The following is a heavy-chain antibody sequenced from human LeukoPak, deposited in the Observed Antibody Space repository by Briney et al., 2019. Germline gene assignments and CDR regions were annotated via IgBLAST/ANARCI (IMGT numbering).Heavy chain of an antibody. J-gene: IGHJ4*02. CDR3: ARGPRVYSYGYSDY. CDR1: GFTFSSHS. D-gene: IGHD5-18*01. Sequence: GGSLRLSCAASGFTFSSHSMHWVRQAPGKGLEWVSSISSSSSYIYYADSVKGRFTISRDNAKNSLYLQMNSLRAEDTAVYYCARGPRVYSYGYSDYGGQGALVTVCS. CDR2: ISSSSSYI. V-gene: IGHV3-21*01.